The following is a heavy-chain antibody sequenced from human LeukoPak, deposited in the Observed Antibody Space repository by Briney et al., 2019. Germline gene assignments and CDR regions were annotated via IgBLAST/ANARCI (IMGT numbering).Heavy chain of an antibody. J-gene: IGHJ5*02. CDR2: IYYSGST. V-gene: IGHV4-39*01. D-gene: IGHD3-22*01. CDR1: GGSISSSSYY. Sequence: SSETLSLTCTVSGGSISSSSYYWGWIRQPPGKGLEWIGSIYYSGSTYYNPSLKSRVTISVDTSKNQFSLKLSSVTAADTAVYYCARVRYYYDSSGYYLSLLVWNWFDPWGQGTLVTVSS. CDR3: ARVRYYYDSSGYYLSLLVWNWFDP.